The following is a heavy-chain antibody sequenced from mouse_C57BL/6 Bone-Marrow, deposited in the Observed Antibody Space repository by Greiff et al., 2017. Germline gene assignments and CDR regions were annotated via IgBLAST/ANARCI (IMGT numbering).Heavy chain of an antibody. J-gene: IGHJ4*01. Sequence: EVMLVESGGDLVKPGGSLKLSCAASGFTFSSYGMSWVRQTPDKRLEWVATISSGGNYTYYPDSVQGRFTISRDNANNTLYLPMSSLKSEDTAMYYCARPPICYNCDDGYYAMDYWGQGTSVTVSS. CDR1: GFTFSSYG. D-gene: IGHD2-12*01. V-gene: IGHV5-6*01. CDR2: ISSGGNYT. CDR3: ARPPICYNCDDGYYAMDY.